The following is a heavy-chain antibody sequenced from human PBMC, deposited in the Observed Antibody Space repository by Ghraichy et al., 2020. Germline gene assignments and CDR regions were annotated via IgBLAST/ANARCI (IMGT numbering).Heavy chain of an antibody. D-gene: IGHD3-10*01. Sequence: ASVKVSCKASGSTFTRYYMHWVRQAPGQGLEWLGIINPSDRSTTYAQRFQGRVTMIRDTSTSTVYMELSRLRSEDTAVYYCARPLPDSNGENGMYVWGQVTTVTVSS. CDR1: GSTFTRYY. CDR3: ARPLPDSNGENGMYV. V-gene: IGHV1-46*01. CDR2: INPSDRST. J-gene: IGHJ6*02.